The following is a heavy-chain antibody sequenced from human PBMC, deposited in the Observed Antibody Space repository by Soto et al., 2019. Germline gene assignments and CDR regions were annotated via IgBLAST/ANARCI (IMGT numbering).Heavy chain of an antibody. CDR2: INSNGDPT. D-gene: IGHD2-15*01. CDR3: ARGVFDDHVGYWFDP. Sequence: EVQLVESGGGLVQPGGSLRLSCVGSGFTFSSYPIHWVRQAPGKGLEYVSAINSNGDPTYYGDSVQDRFSISRDNSKNTVYLQMGRLRTDDTAVYYCARGVFDDHVGYWFDPWGQGTLVTVSS. J-gene: IGHJ5*02. CDR1: GFTFSSYP. V-gene: IGHV3-64*07.